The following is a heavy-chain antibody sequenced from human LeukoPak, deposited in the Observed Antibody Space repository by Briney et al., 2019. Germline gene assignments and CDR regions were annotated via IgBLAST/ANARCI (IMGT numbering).Heavy chain of an antibody. V-gene: IGHV3-30*02. J-gene: IGHJ4*02. Sequence: PGGSLRLSCAASGFTFSSYGMHWVRQAPGKGLEWVAFIRYDGSNKYYADSVKGRFTISRDNSKNTLYLQMNSLRAEDTAVYYCAKDRVDSSWYASTFDYWGQGTLVTVSS. CDR2: IRYDGSNK. D-gene: IGHD6-13*01. CDR3: AKDRVDSSWYASTFDY. CDR1: GFTFSSYG.